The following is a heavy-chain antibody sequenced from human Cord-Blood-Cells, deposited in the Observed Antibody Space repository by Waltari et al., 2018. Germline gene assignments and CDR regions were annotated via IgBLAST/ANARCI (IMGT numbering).Heavy chain of an antibody. D-gene: IGHD1-1*01. Sequence: QVQLQESGPGLVKPSETLSLTCTVSGGSISSYYWSWIRQPPGKGLEWIGYIYYRGRTNYNPSLKSRVTISVDTSKNQFSLKLSSVTAADTAVYYCARHGVQDAFDIWGQGTMVTVSS. V-gene: IGHV4-59*08. J-gene: IGHJ3*02. CDR2: IYYRGRT. CDR1: GGSISSYY. CDR3: ARHGVQDAFDI.